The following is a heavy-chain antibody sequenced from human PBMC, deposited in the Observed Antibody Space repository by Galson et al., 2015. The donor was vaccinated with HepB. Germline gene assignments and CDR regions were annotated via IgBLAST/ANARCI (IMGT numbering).Heavy chain of an antibody. D-gene: IGHD2-2*03. V-gene: IGHV1-18*01. J-gene: IGHJ5*02. CDR2: ISAYNGNT. Sequence: SVKVSCKASGYTFTSYGISWVRQAPGQGLEWMGWISAYNGNTNYAQQLQGRVTMTTDASTTTAYMELRSLRSDDTAVYYCARDLLRGYCSSASCTRFDPWGQGTLVTVSS. CDR3: ARDLLRGYCSSASCTRFDP. CDR1: GYTFTSYG.